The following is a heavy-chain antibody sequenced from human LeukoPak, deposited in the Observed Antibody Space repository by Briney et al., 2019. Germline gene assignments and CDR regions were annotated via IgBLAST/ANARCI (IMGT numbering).Heavy chain of an antibody. V-gene: IGHV3-21*01. CDR2: ISSSSSYI. J-gene: IGHJ6*02. CDR1: GFTFSSYA. D-gene: IGHD3-10*01. CDR3: ARDLGIWFGELEAYYYGMDV. Sequence: GGSLRLSCAASGFTFSSYAMSWVRQAPGKGLEWVSSISSSSSYIYYADSVKGRFTISRDNAKNSLYLQMNSLRAEDTAVYYCARDLGIWFGELEAYYYGMDVWGQGTTVTVSS.